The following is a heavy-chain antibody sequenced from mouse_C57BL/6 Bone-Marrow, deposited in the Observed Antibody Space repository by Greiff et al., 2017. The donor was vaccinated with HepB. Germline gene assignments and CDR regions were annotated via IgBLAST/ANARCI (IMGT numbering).Heavy chain of an antibody. CDR2: INPGSGGT. CDR3: ARGYYGSSYWYFDV. CDR1: GYAFTNYL. J-gene: IGHJ1*03. D-gene: IGHD1-1*01. V-gene: IGHV1-54*01. Sequence: VKLQQSGAELVRPGTSVKVSCKASGYAFTNYLIEWVKQRPGQGLEWIGVINPGSGGTKYNEKFKGKATLTADKSSSTAYMQLSSLTSEDAAVYFCARGYYGSSYWYFDVWGTGTTVTVSS.